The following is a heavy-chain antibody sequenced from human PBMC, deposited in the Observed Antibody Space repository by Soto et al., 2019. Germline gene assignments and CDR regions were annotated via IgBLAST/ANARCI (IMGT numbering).Heavy chain of an antibody. J-gene: IGHJ5*02. CDR2: INPNSGGT. V-gene: IGHV1-2*04. CDR3: ARDGGDSSGSPGGFDP. D-gene: IGHD3-10*01. CDR1: GYTFTGYY. Sequence: GASVKVSCRASGYTFTGYYMHWVRQAPGQGLEWMGWINPNSGGTNYAQKFQGWVTMTRDTSISTAYMELSRLRSDDTAVYYCARDGGDSSGSPGGFDPCGQGTLVT.